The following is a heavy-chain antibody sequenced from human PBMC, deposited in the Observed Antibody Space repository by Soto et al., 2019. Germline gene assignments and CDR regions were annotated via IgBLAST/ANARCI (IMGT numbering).Heavy chain of an antibody. CDR3: ARHDGRLLAHYGMDV. V-gene: IGHV4-39*01. CDR2: IYYSGST. J-gene: IGHJ6*02. Sequence: QLQLQESGPGLVKPSETLSLTCTVSGCSISSSSYYWGWIRQPPGKGLGWIGSIYYSGSTYYNPSLKSRVTISVDTSKNQFSLKLSSVTAADTAVYYCARHDGRLLAHYGMDVWGQGTTVTVSS. CDR1: GCSISSSSYY. D-gene: IGHD2-15*01.